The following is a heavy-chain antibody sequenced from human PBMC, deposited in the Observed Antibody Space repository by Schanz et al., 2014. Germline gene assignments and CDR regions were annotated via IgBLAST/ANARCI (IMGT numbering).Heavy chain of an antibody. CDR1: GGSVSSGGDY. J-gene: IGHJ6*02. Sequence: QVQLQESGPGLVKPSETLSLTCTVSGGSVSSGGDYWSWIRQHPGKGLEWIGFISYSGSTYYNPSLKSRVTISVGKSKNQFSLKVRSVTAADTAVYYCARDSLRGATGGYGMDVWGQGTTVTVSS. V-gene: IGHV4-31*03. CDR2: ISYSGST. CDR3: ARDSLRGATGGYGMDV. D-gene: IGHD2-8*02.